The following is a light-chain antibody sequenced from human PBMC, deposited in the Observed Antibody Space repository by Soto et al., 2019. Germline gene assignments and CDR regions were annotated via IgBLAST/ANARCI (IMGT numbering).Light chain of an antibody. Sequence: EIVMTQSPATLSVSPGERATLSCRTSQSVISYLAWYQQKPGQAPRLLIFGASIRATGIPDRFSGSGSGTDFTLTISSLQSEDFAVYYCQQYNSWPPTFGGGTKVDFK. CDR1: QSVISY. CDR3: QQYNSWPPT. J-gene: IGKJ4*01. CDR2: GAS. V-gene: IGKV3D-15*01.